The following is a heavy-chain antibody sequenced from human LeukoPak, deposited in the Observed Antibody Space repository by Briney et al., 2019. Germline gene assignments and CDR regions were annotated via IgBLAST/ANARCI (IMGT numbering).Heavy chain of an antibody. Sequence: PSETLSLTCTVSGGSISSGGYYWSWIRQHPGKGLEWIGYIYYSGSTYYNPSLKSRVTISVDTSKNQFSLKLSSVTAADTAVYYCARGDTYYYDSSGYWFDPWGQGTLVTVSS. CDR3: ARGDTYYYDSSGYWFDP. CDR2: IYYSGST. V-gene: IGHV4-31*03. J-gene: IGHJ5*02. D-gene: IGHD3-22*01. CDR1: GGSISSGGYY.